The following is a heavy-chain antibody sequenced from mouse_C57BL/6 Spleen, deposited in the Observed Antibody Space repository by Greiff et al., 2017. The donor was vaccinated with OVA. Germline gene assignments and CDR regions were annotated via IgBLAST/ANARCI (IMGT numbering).Heavy chain of an antibody. CDR3: AREELTAQATGDFDY. CDR1: GYAFSSSW. CDR2: IYPGDGDT. D-gene: IGHD3-2*02. J-gene: IGHJ2*01. Sequence: QSGPELVKPGASVKISCKASGYAFSSSWMNWVKQRPGKGLEWIGRIYPGDGDTNYNGKFKGKATLTADKSSSTAYMQLSSLTSEDSAVYFCAREELTAQATGDFDYWGQGTTLTVSS. V-gene: IGHV1-82*01.